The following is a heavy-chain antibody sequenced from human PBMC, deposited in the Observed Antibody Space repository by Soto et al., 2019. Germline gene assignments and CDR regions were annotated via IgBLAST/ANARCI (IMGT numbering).Heavy chain of an antibody. Sequence: GEALEISCKGFGYRFSKYWIGWVRQMAGKGLEGMAIIYPDDSATRYSPSFQGQVTISADKSISTAYLQWSSLKASDTAMYYCVRMGFSGGGYLSYYYYGMDIWGQGTTVTVSS. CDR1: GYRFSKYW. V-gene: IGHV5-51*01. D-gene: IGHD5-12*01. CDR2: IYPDDSAT. J-gene: IGHJ6*02. CDR3: VRMGFSGGGYLSYYYYGMDI.